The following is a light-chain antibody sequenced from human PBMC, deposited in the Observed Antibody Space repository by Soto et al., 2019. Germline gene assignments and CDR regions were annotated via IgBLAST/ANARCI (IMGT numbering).Light chain of an antibody. V-gene: IGKV1-9*01. CDR2: AAS. CDR1: QGISSY. CDR3: QQLGT. J-gene: IGKJ4*01. Sequence: DLQLTQSPSFLSASVGDRVTITCRASQGISSYLAWYQQKPGKAPKLLIYAASTLQSGVPSRFSGSGSGTEFTLTISSLQPEDFATYYCQQLGTFGGGTKVEIK.